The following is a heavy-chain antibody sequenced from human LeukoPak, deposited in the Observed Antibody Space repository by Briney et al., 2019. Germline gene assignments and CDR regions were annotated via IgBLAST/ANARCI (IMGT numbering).Heavy chain of an antibody. D-gene: IGHD3-22*01. CDR3: ARDERSYDGSGRLIAEYFQH. CDR2: IYSAGST. J-gene: IGHJ1*01. V-gene: IGHV3-53*01. Sequence: GGSLRLSCAASGFTVSDTYMSWVRQAPGKGLEWVSFIYSAGSTYYADSVKGRFTISRDNSKNTLYLQMNSLRAEDTAVYYCARDERSYDGSGRLIAEYFQHWGQGTLVTVSS. CDR1: GFTVSDTY.